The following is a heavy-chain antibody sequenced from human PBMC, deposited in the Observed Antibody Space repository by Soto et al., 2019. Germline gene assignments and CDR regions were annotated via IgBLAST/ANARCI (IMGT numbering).Heavy chain of an antibody. V-gene: IGHV3-23*01. Sequence: EVPLLESGGGLVQPGGSLRLSCVASGFTFGSYAMSWVRQAPGKGLEWVSTISGSGGSTYYADSVKGRFTISRDNSKNTLYLQMNSLRAEDTAVYSCAGIYGAYDYWGQGIPVTVSS. D-gene: IGHD1-20*01. CDR1: GFTFGSYA. J-gene: IGHJ4*02. CDR3: AGIYGAYDY. CDR2: ISGSGGST.